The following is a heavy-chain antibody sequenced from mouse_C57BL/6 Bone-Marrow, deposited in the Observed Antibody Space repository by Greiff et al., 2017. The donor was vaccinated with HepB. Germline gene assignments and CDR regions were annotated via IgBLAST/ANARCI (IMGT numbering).Heavy chain of an antibody. V-gene: IGHV1-61*01. CDR3: ARESYSSGSSPAWFAY. CDR1: GYTFTSYW. Sequence: QVQLQQPGAELVRPGSSVKLSCKASGYTFTSYWMDWVKQRPGQGLEWIGNIYPSDSETHYNQKFKDKATLTVDKSSSTAYMQLSSLTSEDSAVYYCARESYSSGSSPAWFAYWGQGTLVTVSA. CDR2: IYPSDSET. J-gene: IGHJ3*01. D-gene: IGHD1-1*01.